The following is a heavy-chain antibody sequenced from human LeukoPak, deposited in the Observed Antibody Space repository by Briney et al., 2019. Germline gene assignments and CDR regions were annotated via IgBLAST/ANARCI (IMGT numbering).Heavy chain of an antibody. CDR1: GFTFSSHS. D-gene: IGHD3-3*01. J-gene: IGHJ5*02. Sequence: GGSLRLSCAASGFTFSSHSMNWVRQAPGKGLEWVSYISSSNSYIYYADSVKGRFTVSRDNAKNSVYLQMNSLRAEDTAVYYCARDSELLEWLPDSDLWGQGTLVTVSS. V-gene: IGHV3-21*05. CDR2: ISSSNSYI. CDR3: ARDSELLEWLPDSDL.